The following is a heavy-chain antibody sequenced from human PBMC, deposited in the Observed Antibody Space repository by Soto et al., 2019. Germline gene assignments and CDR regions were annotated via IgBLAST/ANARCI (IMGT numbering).Heavy chain of an antibody. Sequence: SETLSLTCTVSRGSISSYYCSWIRQPAGKGLEWIGRIYTSGSTNYNPSLKSRVTMSVDTSKNQFSLKLCSVTAADTAVYYCAIDRTVDAYYHNGKGVGDQRPRVTGS. CDR3: AIDRTVDAYYHNGKGV. CDR1: RGSISSYY. D-gene: IGHD4-17*01. J-gene: IGHJ6*02. V-gene: IGHV4-4*07. CDR2: IYTSGST.